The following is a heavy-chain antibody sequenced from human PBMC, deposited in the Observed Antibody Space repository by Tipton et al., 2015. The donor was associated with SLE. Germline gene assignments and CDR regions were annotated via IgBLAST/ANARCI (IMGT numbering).Heavy chain of an antibody. V-gene: IGHV3-23*01. CDR2: IRNSGSST. J-gene: IGHJ6*02. Sequence: SLRLSCTNSGFSFSDNAMSWVRQAPGKGLEWVSSIRNSGSSTYYAGSVKGRFIISRDNSKDTLYLQMNSLRAEDTAVYYCAKGGIVVVPAAILGYYYYGMDVWGQGTTVTVSS. CDR3: AKGGIVVVPAAILGYYYYGMDV. CDR1: GFSFSDNA. D-gene: IGHD2-2*02.